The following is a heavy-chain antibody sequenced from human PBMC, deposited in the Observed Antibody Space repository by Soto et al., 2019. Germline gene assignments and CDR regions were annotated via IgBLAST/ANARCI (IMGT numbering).Heavy chain of an antibody. CDR2: IYRGGST. V-gene: IGHV3-53*02. CDR1: GFTVSNNY. Sequence: EVQLVETGGGLIQPGGSLRLSCAASGFTVSNNYMTWVRQAPGKGLEWVSVIYRGGSTYYADSVKGRFTISRDNSKNTLYLQMNSLRAEDTAVYYCAREVGYSSSWPNPYFDYWGQGTLVTVSS. J-gene: IGHJ4*02. CDR3: AREVGYSSSWPNPYFDY. D-gene: IGHD6-13*01.